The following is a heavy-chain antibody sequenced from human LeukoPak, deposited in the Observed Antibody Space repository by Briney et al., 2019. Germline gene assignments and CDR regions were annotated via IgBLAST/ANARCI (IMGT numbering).Heavy chain of an antibody. Sequence: GGSLRLSCAASGFTVSSNYMNWVRQAPGKGLEWVSVIYSAGNTYYADSVKGRFTISRDNPKNMLYLQMNSLRAEDTAVYYCAKTMRTGGGAFDIWGQGTMVTVSS. V-gene: IGHV3-53*01. D-gene: IGHD3-16*01. CDR3: AKTMRTGGGAFDI. J-gene: IGHJ3*02. CDR2: IYSAGNT. CDR1: GFTVSSNY.